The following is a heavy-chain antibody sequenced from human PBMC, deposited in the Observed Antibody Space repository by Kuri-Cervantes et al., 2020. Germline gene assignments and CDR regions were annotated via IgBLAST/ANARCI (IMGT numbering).Heavy chain of an antibody. Sequence: SETLSLTCTVSGGSISSGSSYWSWIRQPAGKGLEWIGRIYTSGSTNYNPSLKSRVTISVDTSKNQFSLKLSSVTAADTAVYYCARAPRRQDAFDIWGQGTMVTVSS. D-gene: IGHD1-14*01. CDR3: ARAPRRQDAFDI. CDR1: GGSISSGSSY. CDR2: IYTSGST. V-gene: IGHV4-61*02. J-gene: IGHJ3*02.